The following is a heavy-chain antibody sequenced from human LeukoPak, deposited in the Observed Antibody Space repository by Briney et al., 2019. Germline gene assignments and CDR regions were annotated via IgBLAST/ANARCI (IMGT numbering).Heavy chain of an antibody. J-gene: IGHJ4*02. D-gene: IGHD2-2*01. CDR1: GFTFSGYS. V-gene: IGHV3-21*01. CDR3: ARVASGVPVANFDS. Sequence: GGSLRLSCAASGFTFSGYSMNWVRQAPGKGLEWVSSISSSSSYIYSADSVKGRFTISRDNAKNSLYLQMNSLRAEDTAVYYCARVASGVPVANFDSWGPGTLVTVSS. CDR2: ISSSSSYI.